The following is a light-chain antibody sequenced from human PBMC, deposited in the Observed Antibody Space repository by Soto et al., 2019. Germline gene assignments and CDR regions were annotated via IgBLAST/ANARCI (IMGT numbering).Light chain of an antibody. J-gene: IGKJ1*01. CDR3: YQYNTYSPERT. Sequence: DIQMTQSPSTLSAFVGDRVTITCRASQSIGRWLAWYQQKTGKAPKLLIYDASSLESGVPSRFSGSGSGTEFTLTISSLQPDDFATYYCYQYNTYSPERTFGQGTKVDIK. CDR1: QSIGRW. CDR2: DAS. V-gene: IGKV1-5*01.